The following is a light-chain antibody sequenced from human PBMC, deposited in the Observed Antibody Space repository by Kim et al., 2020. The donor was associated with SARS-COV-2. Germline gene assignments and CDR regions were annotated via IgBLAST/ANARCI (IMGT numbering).Light chain of an antibody. J-gene: IGLJ3*02. Sequence: ASVKLTCTLSSGNSSYAIDWHQQQQAKGHRYLMKLNSDGNYIKGDGIPDRFSGSSSGAERYLSSSSLQSEDEADYYCQTWGPGIRVLGGGTQLPVL. CDR3: QTWGPGIRV. CDR2: LNSDGNY. CDR1: SGNSSYA. V-gene: IGLV4-69*01.